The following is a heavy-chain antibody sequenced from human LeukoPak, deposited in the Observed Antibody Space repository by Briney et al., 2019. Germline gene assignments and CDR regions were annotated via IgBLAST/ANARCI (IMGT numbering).Heavy chain of an antibody. CDR3: ARVPYDTSANDAFDI. Sequence: PSETLSLTCTVSGGSISSGTYYWNWIRQPAGKGLEWIGRIYTSGSTNYNPSLKSRVTISVDTSKNQFSLKLTSVTAADTAMYYCARVPYDTSANDAFDIWGQGTMVSVSS. J-gene: IGHJ3*02. D-gene: IGHD3-22*01. V-gene: IGHV4-61*02. CDR2: IYTSGST. CDR1: GGSISSGTYY.